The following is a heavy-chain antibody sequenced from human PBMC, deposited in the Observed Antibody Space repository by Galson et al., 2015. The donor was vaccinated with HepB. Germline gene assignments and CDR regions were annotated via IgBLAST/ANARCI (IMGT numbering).Heavy chain of an antibody. CDR1: GYTFTSYD. CDR3: ARKGVGWGRSYWFDP. V-gene: IGHV1-8*01. CDR2: MNPNSGNT. J-gene: IGHJ5*02. Sequence: SVKVSCKASGYTFTSYDINWVRQATGLGLEWMGWMNPNSGNTGYAQKFQGRVTMTRNTSISTAYMELSSLRSEDTAVYYCARKGVGWGRSYWFDPWGQGTLVTVSS. D-gene: IGHD1-26*01.